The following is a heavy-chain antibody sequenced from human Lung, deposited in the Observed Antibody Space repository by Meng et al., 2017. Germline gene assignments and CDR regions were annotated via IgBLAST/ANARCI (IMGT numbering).Heavy chain of an antibody. J-gene: IGHJ4*02. CDR1: GAPGSSGSPS. V-gene: IGHV4-61*01. CDR3: AGGPWELDF. CDR2: MDYSRRT. Sequence: QVEPGESCPGLWQPPETLSLPCTGSGAPGSSGSPSSSRIWQPPGKGLEWIAYMDYSRRTNYSPYLKSRVTMSTETSKNQLSLKLSSVTAEDTAVYYCAGGPWELDFWGQGTLVTVSS. D-gene: IGHD1-26*01.